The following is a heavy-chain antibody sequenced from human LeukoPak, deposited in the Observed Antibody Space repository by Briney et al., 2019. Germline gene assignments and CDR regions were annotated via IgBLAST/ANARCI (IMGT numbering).Heavy chain of an antibody. V-gene: IGHV3-33*01. Sequence: PGVSLTLSCTASGFPFSSYGMHWVRQARGKGLEGVAVIWYDGSNKYYADSVKGRFTISRENSKNTLYLQMNSLRAEDTAVYYCAREIQTAMVTNYYYGMDVWGQGTTVTVSS. CDR1: GFPFSSYG. D-gene: IGHD5-18*01. CDR3: AREIQTAMVTNYYYGMDV. J-gene: IGHJ6*02. CDR2: IWYDGSNK.